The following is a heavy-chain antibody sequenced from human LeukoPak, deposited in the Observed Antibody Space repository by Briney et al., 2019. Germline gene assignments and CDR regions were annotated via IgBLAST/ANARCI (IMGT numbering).Heavy chain of an antibody. CDR2: IYHSGST. CDR1: GYSISSGYY. CDR3: ARRRGYSYPTYFDY. Sequence: SETLSLTCAVSGYSISSGYYCGWIRQPPGKGLEWIGSIYHSGSTYYNPSLKSRVTISVDTSKNQFSLKLSSVTAADTAVYYCARRRGYSYPTYFDYWGQGTLVTVSS. D-gene: IGHD5-18*01. J-gene: IGHJ4*02. V-gene: IGHV4-38-2*01.